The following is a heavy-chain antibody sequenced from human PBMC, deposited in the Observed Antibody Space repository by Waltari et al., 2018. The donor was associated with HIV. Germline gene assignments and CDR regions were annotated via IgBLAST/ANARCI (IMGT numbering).Heavy chain of an antibody. D-gene: IGHD3-22*01. Sequence: QLQLQESGPGLVKPSETLSLTCTVSGGSISSSSYYWGWIRQPPGKGLEWIGSIYYSGSTYYNPSLKSRVTISVDTSKNQFSLKLSSVTAADTAVYYCARDFSTDYDSSGYHFDYWGQGTLVTVSS. CDR1: GGSISSSSYY. J-gene: IGHJ4*02. V-gene: IGHV4-39*07. CDR2: IYYSGST. CDR3: ARDFSTDYDSSGYHFDY.